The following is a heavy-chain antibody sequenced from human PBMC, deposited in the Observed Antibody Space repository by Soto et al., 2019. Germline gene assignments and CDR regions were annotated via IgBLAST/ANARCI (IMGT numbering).Heavy chain of an antibody. CDR3: ARGSSLRENSSGPN. J-gene: IGHJ4*02. CDR1: GFTFSSYS. D-gene: IGHD6-19*01. V-gene: IGHV3-48*02. Sequence: PGGSLRLSCAASGFTFSSYSMNWVRQAPGKGLEWVSYISSSSSTIYYADSVKGRFTISRDNAKNSLYLQMNSLRDEDTAVYYCARGSSLRENSSGPNWGQGTLVTVSS. CDR2: ISSSSSTI.